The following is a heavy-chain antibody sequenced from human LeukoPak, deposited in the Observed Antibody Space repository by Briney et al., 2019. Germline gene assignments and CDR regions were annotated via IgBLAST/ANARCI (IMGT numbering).Heavy chain of an antibody. D-gene: IGHD3-3*01. CDR2: IRYDGSNK. J-gene: IGHJ5*02. CDR1: GFTFSSYG. Sequence: GGSLGLSCAASGFTFSSYGMHWVRQAPGKGLEWVAFIRYDGSNKYYADSVKGRFTISRDNSKNTLYLQMNSLRAEDTAVYYCAKEAPADDFWSGSYNWFDPWGQGTLVTVSS. V-gene: IGHV3-30*02. CDR3: AKEAPADDFWSGSYNWFDP.